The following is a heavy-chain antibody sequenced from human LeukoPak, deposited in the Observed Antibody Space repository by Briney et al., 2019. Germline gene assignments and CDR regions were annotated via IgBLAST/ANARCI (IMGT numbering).Heavy chain of an antibody. CDR2: FSGSGGST. D-gene: IGHD1-14*01. CDR1: GFPFSSHA. V-gene: IGHV3-23*01. CDR3: AKNNQGGWTNYNAY. Sequence: GASLLLSCASSGFPFSSHAMGWVRQAPGKGLEWVAGFSGSGGSTYNAASVKRGFTISRDYNKNSPSLLMNSPTAADPAVYYCAKNNQGGWTNYNAYWGQPSLVT. J-gene: IGHJ4*02.